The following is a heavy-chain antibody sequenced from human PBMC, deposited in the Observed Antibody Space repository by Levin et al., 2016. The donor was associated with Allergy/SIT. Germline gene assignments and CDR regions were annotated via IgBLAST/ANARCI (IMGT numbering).Heavy chain of an antibody. CDR2: IKEDGSEK. CDR3: ASSDGNEYGTNKELDY. D-gene: IGHD1-1*01. Sequence: GESLKISCTASGITFRSYWMSWVRQAPGKGLEWVANIKEDGSEKYYADSVKGRFTISRDTANNLMYLQMNSLRAEDTAVYHCASSDGNEYGTNKELDYWGQGTFVTVSS. V-gene: IGHV3-7*01. CDR1: GITFRSYW. J-gene: IGHJ4*02.